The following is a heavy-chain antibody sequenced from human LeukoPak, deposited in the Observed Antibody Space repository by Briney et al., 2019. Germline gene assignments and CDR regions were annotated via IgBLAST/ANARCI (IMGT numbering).Heavy chain of an antibody. Sequence: SETLTLTCTASGGTISSSSYYWGWIRQPPGQGLVWIRSIYYSGSTYFNPSLKSRVTISVDTSKNQSSLTLSSVTAADTAVYYCARQGYDFWSGYYWFDPWGQGTLVTVSS. J-gene: IGHJ5*02. CDR1: GGTISSSSYY. CDR3: ARQGYDFWSGYYWFDP. V-gene: IGHV4-39*01. CDR2: IYYSGST. D-gene: IGHD3-3*01.